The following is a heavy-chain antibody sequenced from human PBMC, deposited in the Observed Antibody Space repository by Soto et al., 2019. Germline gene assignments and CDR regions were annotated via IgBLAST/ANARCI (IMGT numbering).Heavy chain of an antibody. CDR3: ARQGYCSTTACYAVDY. CDR1: GYTFASYW. V-gene: IGHV5-51*01. J-gene: IGHJ4*02. CDR2: IYPGDSNT. D-gene: IGHD2-2*01. Sequence: GASVKMSCERAGYTFASYWIGWVRQMPGKGLEGMGIIYPGDSNTSYSPYFQGQVTISADKPISTASLQWSSLKATDTAMYFCARQGYCSTTACYAVDYWGQGTLVTVSS.